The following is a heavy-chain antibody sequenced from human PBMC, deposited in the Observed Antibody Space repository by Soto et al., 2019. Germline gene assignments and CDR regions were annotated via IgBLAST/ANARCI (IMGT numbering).Heavy chain of an antibody. Sequence: SETLSLTCTMSGGSISSGRYDWSWIRQAPGKRLEWVGYLQSTGTTYYNPSLKSRVTISVDTSKNQFSLKLSSVTAADTAVYYCARVQVNSYCGGDCYQEFDYWGQGTLVTVSS. CDR1: GGSISSGRYD. D-gene: IGHD2-21*02. CDR2: LQSTGTT. J-gene: IGHJ4*02. CDR3: ARVQVNSYCGGDCYQEFDY. V-gene: IGHV4-61*01.